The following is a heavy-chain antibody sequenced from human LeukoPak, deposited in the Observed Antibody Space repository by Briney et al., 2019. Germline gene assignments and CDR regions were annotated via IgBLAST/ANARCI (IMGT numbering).Heavy chain of an antibody. CDR1: GFTFSSYA. CDR3: AKSSSWYDAFDI. D-gene: IGHD6-13*01. Sequence: GGSLRLSCAASGFTFSSYAMSWVRQAPGKGLEWVSAISGSGGSTYYADSVKGRFTISRDNSKNTLYLQMNSLRAEDTPVYYCAKSSSWYDAFDIWGQGTMVTVSS. CDR2: ISGSGGST. V-gene: IGHV3-23*01. J-gene: IGHJ3*02.